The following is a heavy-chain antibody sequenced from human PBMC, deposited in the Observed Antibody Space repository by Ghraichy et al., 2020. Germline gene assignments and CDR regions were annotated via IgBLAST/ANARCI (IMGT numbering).Heavy chain of an antibody. Sequence: TLSLTCTVSGGSISSYYWSWIRQPPGKGLEWIGYIYYSGSTNYNPSLKSRVTISVDTSKNQFSLKLSSVTAADTAVYYCASGPDYCSSTSCQNDAFDIWGQGTMVTVSS. CDR3: ASGPDYCSSTSCQNDAFDI. J-gene: IGHJ3*02. D-gene: IGHD2-2*01. CDR2: IYYSGST. CDR1: GGSISSYY. V-gene: IGHV4-59*01.